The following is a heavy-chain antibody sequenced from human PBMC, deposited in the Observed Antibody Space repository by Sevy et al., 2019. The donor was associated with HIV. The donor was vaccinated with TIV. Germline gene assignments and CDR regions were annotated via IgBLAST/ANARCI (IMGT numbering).Heavy chain of an antibody. CDR1: GGSIENNNFY. CDR3: ARYPTSPLLDYFDF. V-gene: IGHV4-39*01. CDR2: VFFSGSS. Sequence: SETLSLTCAVSGGSIENNNFYWGWIRQPPGKGLEWIGSVFFSGSSYYSPSLKSRLTMSVETSRNRFSLRLSSVTAADTAVYYCARYPTSPLLDYFDFWGQGILVTASS. J-gene: IGHJ4*02.